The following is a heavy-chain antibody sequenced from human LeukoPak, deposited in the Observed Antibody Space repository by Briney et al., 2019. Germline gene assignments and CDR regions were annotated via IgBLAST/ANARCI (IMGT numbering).Heavy chain of an antibody. V-gene: IGHV4-30-2*05. CDR3: ARDDSDYYYFGLDV. Sequence: PSQTLSLTCAVSGGSISSGGYSWSWIRQPPGEGLEWIGYISKSGSTYYNPSLKTRVTISIDRSRNQFSLKLSSVTAADTAMYYCARDDSDYYYFGLDVWGQGATVTVSS. J-gene: IGHJ6*02. CDR1: GGSISSGGYS. CDR2: ISKSGST.